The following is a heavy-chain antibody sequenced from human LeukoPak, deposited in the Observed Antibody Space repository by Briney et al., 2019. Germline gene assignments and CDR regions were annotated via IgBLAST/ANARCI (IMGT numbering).Heavy chain of an antibody. V-gene: IGHV4-39*01. Sequence: SETLSLTCTASGGSISSNSYYWGWIRQPPGKRLEWIGSIFSSGTTYYNPSLKSRVTISVDTSKNQFSLKLGSVTAADTAVYYCARGGAYCGGDCYLDYWGQGTLVTVSS. CDR3: ARGGAYCGGDCYLDY. D-gene: IGHD2-21*02. CDR1: GGSISSNSYY. J-gene: IGHJ4*02. CDR2: IFSSGTT.